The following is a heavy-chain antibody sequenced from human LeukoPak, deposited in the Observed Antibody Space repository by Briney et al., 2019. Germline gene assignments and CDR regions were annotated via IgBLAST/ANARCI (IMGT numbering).Heavy chain of an antibody. D-gene: IGHD6-13*01. Sequence: GGSLRLSCVASGFTFGSYAMSWVRQAPGKGLEWVSATSGRGGYTYYADSVKGRFTISRDNSKNTVYLQMNSLRADDTALYYFAKDPQENRSSWFIRYFDSWGQGSLVTVSS. V-gene: IGHV3-23*01. CDR1: GFTFGSYA. CDR2: TSGRGGYT. J-gene: IGHJ4*02. CDR3: AKDPQENRSSWFIRYFDS.